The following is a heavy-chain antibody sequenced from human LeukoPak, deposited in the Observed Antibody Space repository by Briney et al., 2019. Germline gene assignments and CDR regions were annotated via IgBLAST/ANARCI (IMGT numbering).Heavy chain of an antibody. CDR2: LYYSGSS. J-gene: IGHJ6*02. CDR3: ARHVGSGVPRAYYFYGMDV. CDR1: GGSISSSSYY. D-gene: IGHD1-26*01. Sequence: SETLSLTCTGSGGSISSSSYYWGWIRQPPGKGLEWNGSLYYSGSSYYNPSLKSRVTMSVDTSKNQFSLKLSSVTAADTAVYYCARHVGSGVPRAYYFYGMDVWGQGTTVTVSS. V-gene: IGHV4-39*01.